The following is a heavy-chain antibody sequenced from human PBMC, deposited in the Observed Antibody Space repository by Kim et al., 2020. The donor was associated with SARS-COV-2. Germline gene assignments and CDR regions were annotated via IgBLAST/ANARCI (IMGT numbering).Heavy chain of an antibody. CDR1: GFTFSSYG. V-gene: IGHV3-30*03. Sequence: GGSLRLSCAASGFTFSSYGMHWVRQAPGKGLEWVAIISYDGSNKYYADSVKGRFTISRDNSKNTLYLQMNSLRAEDTAVYYCAISWEQWPRTMGGYWGQGTLGTVSS. CDR2: ISYDGSNK. J-gene: IGHJ4*02. D-gene: IGHD6-19*01. CDR3: AISWEQWPRTMGGY.